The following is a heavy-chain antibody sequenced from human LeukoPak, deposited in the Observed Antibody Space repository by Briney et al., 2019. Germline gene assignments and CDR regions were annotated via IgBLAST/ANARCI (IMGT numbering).Heavy chain of an antibody. CDR3: AREYYDFWSGYYGPFDY. CDR1: GGSFSAYY. D-gene: IGHD3-3*01. Sequence: SETLSLTCAVDGGSFSAYYWSWLRQPPGKGLEWIGEIIHSGGTNSHTSLKSGATISVDTTKNQYSVQLSSVTAADTAVYYCAREYYDFWSGYYGPFDYWGQGTLVTVSS. J-gene: IGHJ4*02. CDR2: IIHSGGT. V-gene: IGHV4-34*12.